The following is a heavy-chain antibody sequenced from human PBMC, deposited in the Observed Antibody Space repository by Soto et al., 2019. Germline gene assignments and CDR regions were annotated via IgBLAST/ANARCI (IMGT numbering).Heavy chain of an antibody. CDR1: GGTFSSYA. V-gene: IGHV1-69*12. J-gene: IGHJ6*02. Sequence: QVQLVQSGAEVKKPGSSVKVSCKASGGTFSSYAISWVRQAPGQGLEWMGGIIPIFGTANYAQKFQGRVTITADEYTSTAYVELSSLRSEDTAVYYCAWGRSYDFWSDMDVWGQGTTVTGSS. CDR3: AWGRSYDFWSDMDV. CDR2: IIPIFGTA. D-gene: IGHD3-3*01.